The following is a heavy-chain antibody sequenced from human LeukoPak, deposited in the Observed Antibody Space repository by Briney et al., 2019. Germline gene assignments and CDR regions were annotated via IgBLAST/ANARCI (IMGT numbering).Heavy chain of an antibody. CDR3: ARDLGIAGTTHAFDI. CDR1: GFTVSRNY. CDR2: IYGGGPT. V-gene: IGHV3-53*01. Sequence: GGSLKLSCAASGFTVSRNYMSWVRQAPGRGLECVSVIYGGGPTYYADSVKGRFTISRDTSKDTLYLQMNSLRAEDTAVYFCARDLGIAGTTHAFDIWGQGTMVTVSS. D-gene: IGHD1-14*01. J-gene: IGHJ3*02.